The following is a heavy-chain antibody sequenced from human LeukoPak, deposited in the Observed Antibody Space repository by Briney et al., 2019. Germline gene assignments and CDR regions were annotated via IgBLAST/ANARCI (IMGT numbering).Heavy chain of an antibody. V-gene: IGHV3-7*01. Sequence: PGGSLRLSCAASGFTFSTFWMSWVRQAPGKGLEWVANIKTDGSEKYYVDSMKGRFTVSRDNAKNSLYLQMDSLRAEDTAVYYXXXXXXXXXXYWGQGTLVTVSS. CDR1: GFTFSTFW. CDR3: XXXXXXXXXY. J-gene: IGHJ4*02. CDR2: IKTDGSEK.